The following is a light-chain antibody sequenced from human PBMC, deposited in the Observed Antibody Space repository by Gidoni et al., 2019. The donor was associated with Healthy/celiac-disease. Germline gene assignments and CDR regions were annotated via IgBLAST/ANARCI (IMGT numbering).Light chain of an antibody. CDR3: AAWDDSLNGLWV. J-gene: IGLJ3*02. Sequence: QSVLTQPPSASGTPGQRVTISCSGSSSNIGSNTVNWYQQLPGTPPKLLIYSNNQRPSGVPDRFSGSKSGTSASLAISGLQSEDEADYYCAAWDDSLNGLWVFGGGTKLTVL. CDR2: SNN. V-gene: IGLV1-44*01. CDR1: SSNIGSNT.